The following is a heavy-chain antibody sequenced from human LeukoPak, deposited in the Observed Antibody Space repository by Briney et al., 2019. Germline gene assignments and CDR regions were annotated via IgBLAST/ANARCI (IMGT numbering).Heavy chain of an antibody. Sequence: VQPGGSLRLSCATTGFTVSSNYMNWVRQAPGKGLEWVSVTFPNGRTKYADSVKGRFTISRDNSKDILYLQMNNLSVEDTAVYYCARGLATDRWGQGTLVTVSS. V-gene: IGHV3-66*01. CDR3: ARGLATDR. CDR1: GFTVSSNY. D-gene: IGHD3-16*01. J-gene: IGHJ5*02. CDR2: TFPNGRT.